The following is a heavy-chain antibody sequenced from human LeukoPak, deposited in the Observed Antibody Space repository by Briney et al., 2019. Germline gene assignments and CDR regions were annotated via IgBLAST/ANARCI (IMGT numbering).Heavy chain of an antibody. Sequence: PSETLSLTCTVSGGSISSYYWSWIRQPPGKGLEWIGSIYYSGSTYYNPSLKSRVTISVDTSKNQFSLKLSSVTAADTAVYYCARNGLLWFGELGDYWGQGTLVTVSS. D-gene: IGHD3-10*01. J-gene: IGHJ4*02. CDR2: IYYSGST. V-gene: IGHV4-59*05. CDR3: ARNGLLWFGELGDY. CDR1: GGSISSYY.